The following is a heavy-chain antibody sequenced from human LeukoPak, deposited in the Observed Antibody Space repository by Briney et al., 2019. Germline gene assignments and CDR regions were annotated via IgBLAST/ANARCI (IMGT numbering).Heavy chain of an antibody. CDR2: IRSKAYGGTT. V-gene: IGHV3-49*03. D-gene: IGHD6-13*01. J-gene: IGHJ4*02. CDR3: TRESYSSSWYYFDY. CDR1: GFTFGDYA. Sequence: GGSLRLSCTASGFTFGDYAMSWFRQAPGKGLEWVGFIRSKAYGGTTEYAASVKGRFTISRDDSKSIAYLQMNSLKTEDTAVYYCTRESYSSSWYYFDYWGQGTLVTVSS.